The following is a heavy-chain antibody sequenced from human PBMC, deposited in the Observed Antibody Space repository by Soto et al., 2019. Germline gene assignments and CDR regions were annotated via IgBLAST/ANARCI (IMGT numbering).Heavy chain of an antibody. CDR3: ARAPKTTVTTYWFDP. Sequence: PSETLSLTCTVSGGSISSGGYYWSWIRQHPGKGLEWIGYIYYSGSTYYNPSLKSRVTISVDTSKNQFSLKLSSVTAADTAVYYCARAPKTTVTTYWFDPWGQGTQVTVSS. V-gene: IGHV4-31*03. J-gene: IGHJ5*02. D-gene: IGHD4-4*01. CDR1: GGSISSGGYY. CDR2: IYYSGST.